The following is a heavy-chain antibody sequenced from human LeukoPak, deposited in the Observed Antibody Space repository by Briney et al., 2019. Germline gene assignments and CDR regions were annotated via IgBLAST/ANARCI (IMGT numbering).Heavy chain of an antibody. CDR3: ARGLGKGAFDI. CDR1: GFTFSTYN. CDR2: ISSSSSPT. D-gene: IGHD1-26*01. Sequence: TGGSLRLSCAASGFTFSTYNLNWVRQAPGKGLEWVSFISSSSSPTYYADSVKGRFTISRDNAKNSLYLQMNSLRAEDTAVYYCARGLGKGAFDIWGQGTMVTVSS. V-gene: IGHV3-48*01. J-gene: IGHJ3*02.